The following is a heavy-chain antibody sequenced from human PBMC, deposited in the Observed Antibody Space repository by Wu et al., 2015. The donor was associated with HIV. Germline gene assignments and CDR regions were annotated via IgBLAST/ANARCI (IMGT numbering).Heavy chain of an antibody. Sequence: QVHLVQSGAEVKKSGSSVKVSCQASGGTFTSYAFSWVRQAPGQGFEWMGGISPISETPDYAQKFQGRVTIATDKSTSTAYMELMSLRSHDTAVYYCARDSGGNRRRGEYPGWTTWGQGTLVTVSS. CDR2: ISPISETP. D-gene: IGHD4-17*01. V-gene: IGHV1-69*05. CDR1: GGTFTSYA. CDR3: ARDSGGNRRRGEYPGWTT. J-gene: IGHJ4*02.